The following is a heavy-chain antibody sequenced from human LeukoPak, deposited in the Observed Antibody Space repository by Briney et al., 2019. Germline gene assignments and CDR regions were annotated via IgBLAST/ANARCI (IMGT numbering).Heavy chain of an antibody. D-gene: IGHD3-22*01. J-gene: IGHJ4*02. CDR3: AREVGGAYYYDSSGYYYFDY. CDR1: GGTFSSYA. V-gene: IGHV1-69*05. Sequence: SSVKVSYKASGGTFSSYAISWVRQAPGQGLEWMERIIPIFGTANYAQKFQGRVTITTDESTSTAYMELSSLRSEDTAVYYCAREVGGAYYYDSSGYYYFDYWGQGTLVTVSS. CDR2: IIPIFGTA.